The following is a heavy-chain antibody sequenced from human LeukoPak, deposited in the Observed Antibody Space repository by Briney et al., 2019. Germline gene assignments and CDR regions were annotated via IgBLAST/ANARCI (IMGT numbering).Heavy chain of an antibody. D-gene: IGHD3-3*01. CDR3: ARSTYYDFWSGYPSGVDY. CDR1: GGSISSSSYY. J-gene: IGHJ4*02. Sequence: SETLSLTCTVSGGSISSSSYYWGWIRQPPGTGLEWIGSIYYSGSTYYNPSLKSRVTISVDTSKNQFSLKLSSVTAADTAVYYCARSTYYDFWSGYPSGVDYWGQGTLVTVSS. V-gene: IGHV4-39*01. CDR2: IYYSGST.